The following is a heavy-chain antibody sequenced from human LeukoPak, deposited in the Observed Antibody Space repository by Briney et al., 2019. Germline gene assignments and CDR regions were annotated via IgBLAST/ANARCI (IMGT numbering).Heavy chain of an antibody. D-gene: IGHD3-10*01. V-gene: IGHV4-61*02. Sequence: SQTLSLTCTVSGGSISSGGYSWSWIRQPAGKGLEWIGRIYTSGSTNYNPSLKSRVTISVDTSKNQFSLKLSSVTAADTAVYYCARAHRVRGGSIHYWGQGTLVTVSS. CDR3: ARAHRVRGGSIHY. CDR2: IYTSGST. CDR1: GGSISSGGYS. J-gene: IGHJ4*02.